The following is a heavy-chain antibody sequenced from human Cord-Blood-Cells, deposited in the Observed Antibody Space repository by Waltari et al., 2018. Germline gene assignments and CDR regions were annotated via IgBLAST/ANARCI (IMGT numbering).Heavy chain of an antibody. D-gene: IGHD6-13*01. CDR3: ARTGGYRSSLYYLDC. CDR2: IFSHDEK. Sequence: QVTLKESGPVLVKPTETLTLTCTVSGFSLSNARMGVSWIRQPPGKALEWLAPIFSHDEKTDSPYLRGRLTIIKDTTKSQVVPTTANMVPVNTAKYYSARTGGYRSSLYYLDCWSQGTLVTVSS. V-gene: IGHV2-26*01. J-gene: IGHJ4*02. CDR1: GFSLSNARMG.